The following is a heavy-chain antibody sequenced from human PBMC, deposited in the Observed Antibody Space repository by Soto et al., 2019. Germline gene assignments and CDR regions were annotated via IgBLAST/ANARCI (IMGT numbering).Heavy chain of an antibody. CDR2: IIPIFGTA. D-gene: IGHD3-10*01. V-gene: IGHV1-69*06. J-gene: IGHJ4*02. Sequence: QVQLVQSGAEVKKPGSSVKVSCKASGGTFSSYAISWVRQAPGQGLEGMGGIIPIFGTANYAQKFQGRVTITADKSTSTAYMELSSLRSEDTAVYYCASDRRVRGVKRGGFDYWGQGTLVTVSS. CDR3: ASDRRVRGVKRGGFDY. CDR1: GGTFSSYA.